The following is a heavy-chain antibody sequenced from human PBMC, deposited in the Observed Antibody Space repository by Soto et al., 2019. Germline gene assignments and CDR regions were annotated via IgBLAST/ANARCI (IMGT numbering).Heavy chain of an antibody. J-gene: IGHJ4*02. CDR1: GFTFSTYW. CDR3: AGGGGGFDY. D-gene: IGHD3-16*01. V-gene: IGHV3-74*01. CDR2: ITSDGSST. Sequence: EVQLVESGGGLVQPGGSLRLSCAASGFTFSTYWMHWVRQAPGKGLVWVSRITSDGSSTNYADAVKGRFTISRDNAKNTLYLKMNSLRAEDRGVAHWAGGGGGFDYWGQGTLVTVSA.